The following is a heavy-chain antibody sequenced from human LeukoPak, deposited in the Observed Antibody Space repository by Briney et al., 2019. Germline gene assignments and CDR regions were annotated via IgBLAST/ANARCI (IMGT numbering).Heavy chain of an antibody. V-gene: IGHV3-74*01. D-gene: IGHD1-1*01. J-gene: IGHJ4*02. CDR1: GFSFNTYR. CDR2: VYDDGSST. Sequence: QSGGSLRLSCAASGFSFNTYRMHWVRQGPGKGPVWVLHVYDDGSSTDYADFVRGRFTTSRDNTKNTVYLQMNSLRAEDTAVYYCARWNGNTLDYWGQGTLVTVSS. CDR3: ARWNGNTLDY.